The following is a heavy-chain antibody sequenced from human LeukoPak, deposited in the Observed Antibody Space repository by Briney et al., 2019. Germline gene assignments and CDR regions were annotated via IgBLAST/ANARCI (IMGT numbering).Heavy chain of an antibody. CDR1: GASIRSGDHY. J-gene: IGHJ4*02. V-gene: IGHV4-30-4*01. D-gene: IGHD2-21*01. CDR3: ARGGGGCDFYAFDY. CDR2: IYFSGSL. Sequence: PSQTLSLTCNVSGASIRSGDHYWSWLRQPPGKGLEWIGYIYFSGSLYYSPSLKGRLTISVDTSKNQFSLKLSSVTAADTAIYYCARGGGGCDFYAFDYWGQGALVAVSS.